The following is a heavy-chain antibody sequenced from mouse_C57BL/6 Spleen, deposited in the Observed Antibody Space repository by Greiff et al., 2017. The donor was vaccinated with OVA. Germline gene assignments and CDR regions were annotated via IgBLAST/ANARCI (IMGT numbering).Heavy chain of an antibody. J-gene: IGHJ2*01. CDR2: IYPRSGNT. CDR1: GYTFTSYG. V-gene: IGHV1-81*01. D-gene: IGHD2-12*01. Sequence: QVQLQQSGAELARPGASVKLSCKAFGYTFTSYGISWVKQRPGQGLEWIGEIYPRSGNTYYTEKFKGKATLTADKSSSTAYMELRSLTSEDSAVYFCARRGDYKNDYWGQGTTLTVSS. CDR3: ARRGDYKNDY.